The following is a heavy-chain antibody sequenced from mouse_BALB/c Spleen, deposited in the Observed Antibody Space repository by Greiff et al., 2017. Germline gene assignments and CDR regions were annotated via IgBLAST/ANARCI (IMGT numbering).Heavy chain of an antibody. Sequence: VQLQQSGPGLVAPSQSLSITCTVSGFSLTSYGVHWVRQPPGKGLEWLGVIWAGGSTNYNSALMSRLSISKDNSKSQVFLKMNSLQTDDTAMYYCARDRWNSYYYAMDYWGQGTSVTVSS. CDR3: ARDRWNSYYYAMDY. J-gene: IGHJ4*01. D-gene: IGHD2-3*01. CDR1: GFSLTSYG. V-gene: IGHV2-9*02. CDR2: IWAGGST.